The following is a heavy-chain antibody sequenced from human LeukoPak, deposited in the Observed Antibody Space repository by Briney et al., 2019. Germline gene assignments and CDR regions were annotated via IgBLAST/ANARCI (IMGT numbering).Heavy chain of an antibody. Sequence: GGSLRLSCAASGFTFSSYAMSWVRQAPGKGLEWVSAISGSGTNTHYADSAKGRFTVSRDDSKNTLSLQMNSLRAEDTAVYYCAKHPYGDYYYGMDVWGQGTTVTVSS. J-gene: IGHJ6*02. CDR3: AKHPYGDYYYGMDV. CDR1: GFTFSSYA. V-gene: IGHV3-23*01. D-gene: IGHD4-17*01. CDR2: ISGSGTNT.